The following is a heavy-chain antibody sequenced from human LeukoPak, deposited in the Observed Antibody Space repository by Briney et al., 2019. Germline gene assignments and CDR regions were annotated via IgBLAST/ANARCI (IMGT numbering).Heavy chain of an antibody. Sequence: GGSLRLSCAASGFTFSSYAMSWVRQAPGKGLEWVSAISGSGGTTNYADSVKGRFTISRDNSKNTLHLQMNSLGAEDTAVYYCAKGPTYCYDSSGYLEDWGRGTLVTVSS. CDR1: GFTFSSYA. D-gene: IGHD3-22*01. J-gene: IGHJ4*02. CDR2: ISGSGGTT. CDR3: AKGPTYCYDSSGYLED. V-gene: IGHV3-23*01.